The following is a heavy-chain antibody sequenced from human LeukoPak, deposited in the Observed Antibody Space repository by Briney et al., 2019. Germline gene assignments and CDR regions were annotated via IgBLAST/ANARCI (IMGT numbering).Heavy chain of an antibody. V-gene: IGHV4-59*11. D-gene: IGHD5-24*01. CDR1: GGSISSHY. J-gene: IGHJ4*02. CDR2: IYYSGSI. Sequence: SETLSLTCTVSGGSISSHYWSWIRQPPGKGLEWIGYIYYSGSINYNPSLKSRVTISVDTSKNQFSLKLSSVTAADTAVYYCARSLGDGYNFGYWGQGTLVTVSS. CDR3: ARSLGDGYNFGY.